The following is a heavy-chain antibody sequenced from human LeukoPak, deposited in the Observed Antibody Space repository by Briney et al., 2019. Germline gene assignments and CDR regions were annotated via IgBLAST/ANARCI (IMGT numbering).Heavy chain of an antibody. J-gene: IGHJ5*02. D-gene: IGHD2-2*01. Sequence: ASVKVSCKASGYTFTSYGISWVRQAPGQGLEWMGWTSAYNGNTNYAQKLQGRVTMTTDTSTSTAYMELRSLRSDDTAVYYCARDSGYCSSTSCQGEFDPWGQGTLVTVSS. V-gene: IGHV1-18*01. CDR2: TSAYNGNT. CDR3: ARDSGYCSSTSCQGEFDP. CDR1: GYTFTSYG.